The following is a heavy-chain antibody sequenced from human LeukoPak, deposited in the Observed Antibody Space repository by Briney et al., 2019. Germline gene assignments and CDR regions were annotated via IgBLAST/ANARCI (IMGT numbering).Heavy chain of an antibody. CDR1: GFTFSSYS. V-gene: IGHV3-23*01. CDR3: ATDGSLPAY. Sequence: PGGSLRLSCAASGFTFSSYSMTWVRQAPGKGLEWVSVISGSGGATYYADSVKGRFTISRDNSKNTLCLQMNSLRAEDTAVYYCATDGSLPAYWGQGTPVTVSS. CDR2: ISGSGGAT. D-gene: IGHD1-26*01. J-gene: IGHJ4*02.